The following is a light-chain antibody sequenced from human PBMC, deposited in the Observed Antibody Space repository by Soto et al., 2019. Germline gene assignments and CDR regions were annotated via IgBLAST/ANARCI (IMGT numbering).Light chain of an antibody. CDR1: QSISSC. CDR3: QQYNSYPLT. J-gene: IGKJ4*01. CDR2: KAF. V-gene: IGKV1-5*03. Sequence: DIQMTQSPSTLSASVGDRVTITCRASQSISSCLAWYQQKPGKAPKLLIYKAFSLESGVPSRDIGSGSGIEFTLTISSRQPDDFATYYWQQYNSYPLTFGGGTKVEVK.